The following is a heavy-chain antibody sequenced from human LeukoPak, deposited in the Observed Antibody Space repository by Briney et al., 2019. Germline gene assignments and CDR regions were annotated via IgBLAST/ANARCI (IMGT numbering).Heavy chain of an antibody. D-gene: IGHD6-13*01. CDR1: ESPSVRTA. J-gene: IGHJ4*02. V-gene: IGHV3-23*01. CDR3: AKGRGLAAAGLFDG. Sequence: QPGGSLELPCPALESPSVRTAWTGAPKVPGRGWVRFQGISGSGGNKYYADSVKGRFTISRDNSKNTLYLQMNSLRAEDTAVYYCAKGRGLAAAGLFDGWGKGTLVTVSS. CDR2: ISGSGGNK.